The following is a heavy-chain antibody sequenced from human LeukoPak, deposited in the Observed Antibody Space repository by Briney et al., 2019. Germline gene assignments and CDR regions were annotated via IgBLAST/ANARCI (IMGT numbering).Heavy chain of an antibody. CDR3: ARGGTYYYDKSGINWFDP. J-gene: IGHJ5*02. CDR2: IYYSGST. Sequence: SETLSLTCTVSGGSISSYYWSWIRQPPGKGLEWIGYIYYSGSTNYNPSLKSRVTISVDTSKNQFSLKLSSVTAADTAVYYCARGGTYYYDKSGINWFDPWGQGTLVIVSS. CDR1: GGSISSYY. D-gene: IGHD3-22*01. V-gene: IGHV4-59*01.